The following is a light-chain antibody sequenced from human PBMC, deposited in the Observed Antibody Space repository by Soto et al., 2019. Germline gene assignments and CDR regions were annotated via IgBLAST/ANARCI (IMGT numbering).Light chain of an antibody. CDR1: QSISTW. Sequence: DIQMTQSPSTLSASVGDSVTITCRASQSISTWLAWYQQKPGKAPNLLIYRASSLQGGVPSRFTGSGSGTDFTLTISNLQPDDFATYYCQQYDRYSLTFGGGTKVEIK. V-gene: IGKV1-5*03. CDR3: QQYDRYSLT. CDR2: RAS. J-gene: IGKJ4*01.